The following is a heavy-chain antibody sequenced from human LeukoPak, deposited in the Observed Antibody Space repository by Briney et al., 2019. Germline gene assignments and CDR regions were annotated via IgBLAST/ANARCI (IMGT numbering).Heavy chain of an antibody. V-gene: IGHV4-39*07. J-gene: IGHJ4*02. CDR1: GGSIISSSYY. D-gene: IGHD1-1*01. CDR2: IYYSGST. CDR3: ARDLRTTTWTFDY. Sequence: SETLSLTCTVSGGSIISSSYYWGWIRQPPGKGLEWIGSIYYSGSTYYNPSLKSRVTISVDTSKNQFSLKLSSVTAADTAVYYCARDLRTTTWTFDYWGQGTLVTVSS.